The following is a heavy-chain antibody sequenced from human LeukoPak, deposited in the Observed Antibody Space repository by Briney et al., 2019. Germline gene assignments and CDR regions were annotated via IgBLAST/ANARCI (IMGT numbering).Heavy chain of an antibody. J-gene: IGHJ4*02. CDR2: INAGNGNT. CDR1: RYTFTTYA. CDR3: ARGYCSSTTCWAAGDY. V-gene: IGHV1-3*01. D-gene: IGHD2-2*01. Sequence: ASVKVSCKASRYTFTTYAMHWVRQAPGQRLEWMGWINAGNGNTKYSQKFQGRVTITRDTSASTAYMELSSLRSEDTALYYCARGYCSSTTCWAAGDYWGQGTLVTVSS.